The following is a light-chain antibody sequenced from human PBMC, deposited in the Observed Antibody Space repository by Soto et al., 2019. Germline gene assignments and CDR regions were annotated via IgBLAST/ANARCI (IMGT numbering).Light chain of an antibody. Sequence: DIQMTQSPSTLSASVGDRVTITCRASQSISSWLAWYQQKPGKAPNLLMYDASSLESGAPSRFSGSGSGTEFALTISSLQPDDFATYYCQQYNSYPWTFGQGTKVDIK. CDR3: QQYNSYPWT. J-gene: IGKJ1*01. CDR2: DAS. V-gene: IGKV1-5*01. CDR1: QSISSW.